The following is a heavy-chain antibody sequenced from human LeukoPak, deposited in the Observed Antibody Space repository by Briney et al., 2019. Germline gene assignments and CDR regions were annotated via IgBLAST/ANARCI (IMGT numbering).Heavy chain of an antibody. Sequence: GSLRLSCAAPGFTFSNAWMSWVRQAPGKGLEWVANIKQDGSEKYYVDSVKGRFTISRDNAKNSLYLQMNSLRAEDTAVYYCARVCSTIDAFDIWGQGTMVTVSS. J-gene: IGHJ3*02. D-gene: IGHD1-1*01. CDR3: ARVCSTIDAFDI. CDR2: IKQDGSEK. CDR1: GFTFSNAW. V-gene: IGHV3-7*01.